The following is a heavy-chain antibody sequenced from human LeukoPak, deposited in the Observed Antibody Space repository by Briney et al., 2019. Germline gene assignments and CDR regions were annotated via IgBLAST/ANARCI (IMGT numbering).Heavy chain of an antibody. J-gene: IGHJ4*02. D-gene: IGHD3-10*01. V-gene: IGHV5-51*01. CDR2: IYPGDSDT. Sequence: SGESLKISCKGSGYSFTSYWIGWVRQMPGKGLEWMGIIYPGDSDTRYSPSFQGQVTISADKSISTAYLQWSSLKASDTAMYYGARSPDYYGSGSYDYWGQGTLVTVSS. CDR3: ARSPDYYGSGSYDY. CDR1: GYSFTSYW.